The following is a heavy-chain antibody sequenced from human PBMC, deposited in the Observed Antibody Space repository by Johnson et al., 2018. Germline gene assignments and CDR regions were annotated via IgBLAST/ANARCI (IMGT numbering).Heavy chain of an antibody. CDR3: TRSDYSGTYFS. CDR2: IRSKANNYAI. J-gene: IGHJ1*01. V-gene: IGHV3-73*01. Sequence: VQLVESGGGLVQPGGSLKLSCAASGFSFSGSPMHWVRQASGKGLEWVGRIRSKANNYAIAYGASVKGRFTISRDDSKNTAYLQMNSLKTEDTAVYYCTRSDYSGTYFSWGLGTRVTVSS. CDR1: GFSFSGSP. D-gene: IGHD1-26*01.